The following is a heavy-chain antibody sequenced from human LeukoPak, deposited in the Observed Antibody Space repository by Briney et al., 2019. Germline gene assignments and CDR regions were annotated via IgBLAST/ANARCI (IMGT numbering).Heavy chain of an antibody. J-gene: IGHJ6*02. CDR3: ARSRTIFVGMDV. CDR1: GGTFNSYA. Sequence: SVKVSCKASGGTFNSYAVTWVRQAPGQGLEWMGRIIPILGVTNYAQKFQDRVTITADKSTSTAFMELSSLTSEDTAVYYCARSRTIFVGMDVWGQGTTVTVSS. CDR2: IIPILGVT. D-gene: IGHD3-3*01. V-gene: IGHV1-69*04.